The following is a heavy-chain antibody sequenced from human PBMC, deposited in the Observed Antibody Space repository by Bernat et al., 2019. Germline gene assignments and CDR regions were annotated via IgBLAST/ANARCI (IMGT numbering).Heavy chain of an antibody. J-gene: IGHJ4*02. V-gene: IGHV3-23*01. D-gene: IGHD3-16*02. Sequence: EVQLLESGGGLVQPGGSLRLSCAASGFTFSSYAMSWVRQAPGKGLEWVSAISGSGGSTYYADSVKGRFTISRNNSKNMLYLQMNSLRAEDTAVYYCAKDKAGVIVRYPLDYWGQGTLVTVSS. CDR1: GFTFSSYA. CDR2: ISGSGGST. CDR3: AKDKAGVIVRYPLDY.